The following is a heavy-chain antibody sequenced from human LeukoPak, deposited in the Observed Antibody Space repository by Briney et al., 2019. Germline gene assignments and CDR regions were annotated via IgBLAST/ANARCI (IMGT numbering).Heavy chain of an antibody. J-gene: IGHJ5*02. CDR1: GGSFTGYY. D-gene: IGHD3-10*02. CDR3: ARCDGGDVRGVIGWFDP. CDR2: VNHSGST. Sequence: PSETLSLTCAVYGGSFTGYYWSWIRQPPGKGLEWIGEVNHSGSTNYNPSLKSRVTISVDTSKNQFSLKLSSVTAADTAVYYCARCDGGDVRGVIGWFDPWGQGTLVTVSS. V-gene: IGHV4-34*01.